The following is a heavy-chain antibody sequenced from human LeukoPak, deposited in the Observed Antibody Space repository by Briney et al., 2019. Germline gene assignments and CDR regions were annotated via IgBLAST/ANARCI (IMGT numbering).Heavy chain of an antibody. D-gene: IGHD5-24*01. V-gene: IGHV4-34*01. Sequence: SETLSLTCAVYGDSFKDYYWSWIRQSPGKGLEWIGEINHSGSTKYNPSLERRLTISVDTSENKVSLKVNPVNAAHTAVYHCARWVATILHSFDIWGQGTVVTVPS. J-gene: IGHJ3*02. CDR2: INHSGST. CDR1: GDSFKDYY. CDR3: ARWVATILHSFDI.